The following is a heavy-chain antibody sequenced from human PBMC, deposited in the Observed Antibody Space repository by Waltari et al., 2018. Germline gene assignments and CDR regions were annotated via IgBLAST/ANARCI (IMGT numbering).Heavy chain of an antibody. V-gene: IGHV4-34*01. J-gene: IGHJ5*02. Sequence: QVQLQQWGAGLLKPSETLSLTCAVYGGSFSGYYWSWIRQPPGKGREWIGEINHRGSTNYNPSLKSRVTISVDTSKNQFSLKLSSVTAADTAVYYCARGPGWGIVGFDPWGQGTLVTVSS. D-gene: IGHD3-22*01. CDR2: INHRGST. CDR3: ARGPGWGIVGFDP. CDR1: GGSFSGYY.